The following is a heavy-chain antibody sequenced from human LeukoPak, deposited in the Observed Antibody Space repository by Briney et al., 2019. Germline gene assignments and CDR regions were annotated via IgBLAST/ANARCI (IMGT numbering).Heavy chain of an antibody. CDR3: AKDYGDYVGNAFDI. J-gene: IGHJ3*02. D-gene: IGHD4-17*01. CDR1: GFTFSSYG. Sequence: PGGSLRLSCAASGFTFSSYGMHWVRQAPGKGLEWVAVIWYDGSNEYYADSVKGRFTISRDNSKNTLYLQMNSLRAEDTAVYYCAKDYGDYVGNAFDIWGQGTMVTVSS. CDR2: IWYDGSNE. V-gene: IGHV3-33*06.